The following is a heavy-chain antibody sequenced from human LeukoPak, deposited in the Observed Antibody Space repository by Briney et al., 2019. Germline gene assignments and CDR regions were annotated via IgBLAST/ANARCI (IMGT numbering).Heavy chain of an antibody. CDR3: VSHCDPLTGYSFDF. CDR1: GFSVRNNY. Sequence: PGGSLRLSCAASGFSVRNNYMTWVRQAPGKGLEWVSIIYDSGDSYYADSVKGRFTIARDNSKNTVSLQMNSLRVDDTAVYYCVSHCDPLTGYSFDFWGQGILVTVAS. D-gene: IGHD3-9*01. CDR2: IYDSGDS. V-gene: IGHV3-53*01. J-gene: IGHJ4*02.